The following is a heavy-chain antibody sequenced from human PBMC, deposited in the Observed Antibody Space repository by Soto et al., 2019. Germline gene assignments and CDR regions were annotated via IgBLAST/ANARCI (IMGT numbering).Heavy chain of an antibody. CDR1: GFTFSRYG. Sequence: GGSLRLSCAASGFTFSRYGMHWVRQAPGKGLEWVAVIWYDGSQEYYGGSVKGRFIISRDNSKNTLYLQMNSLRVEDTAVYYCARERYNWNGVAPGSFDFWGPGTMVTVSS. V-gene: IGHV3-33*01. D-gene: IGHD1-20*01. CDR2: IWYDGSQE. J-gene: IGHJ3*01. CDR3: ARERYNWNGVAPGSFDF.